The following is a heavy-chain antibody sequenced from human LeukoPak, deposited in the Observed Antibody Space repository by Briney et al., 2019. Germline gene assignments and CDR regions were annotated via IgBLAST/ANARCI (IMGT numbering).Heavy chain of an antibody. CDR2: INHSGST. CDR3: ARWGGPFDY. Sequence: LETLSLTCAVYGGSFSGYYWSWIRQPPGKGLEWIGEINHSGSTNYNPSLKSRVTISVDTSKNQFSLKLSSVTAADTAVYYCARWGGPFDYWGQGTLVTVSS. V-gene: IGHV4-34*01. J-gene: IGHJ4*02. D-gene: IGHD3-3*01. CDR1: GGSFSGYY.